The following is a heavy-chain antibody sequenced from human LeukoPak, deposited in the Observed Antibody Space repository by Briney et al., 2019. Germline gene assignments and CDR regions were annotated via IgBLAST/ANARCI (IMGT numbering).Heavy chain of an antibody. CDR2: ITAIDGRT. J-gene: IGHJ4*02. D-gene: IGHD6-13*01. CDR3: TKDRRGPAAGTWYFDS. V-gene: IGHV3-23*01. CDR1: GFTFSSYA. Sequence: PGGSLRLSCAASGFTFSSYAMHWVRQAPGRGLGWVSSITAIDGRTYYADSVRGRFTISRDNSKNTVYLQLNSLRAGDTAIYYCTKDRRGPAAGTWYFDSWGQGTLVTVSS.